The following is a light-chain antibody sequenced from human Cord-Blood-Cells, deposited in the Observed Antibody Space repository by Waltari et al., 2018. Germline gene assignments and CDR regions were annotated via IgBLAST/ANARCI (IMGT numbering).Light chain of an antibody. CDR2: GAT. CDR3: QQYNNWPLS. CDR1: QSVSSN. J-gene: IGKJ2*03. Sequence: EIVMTQSPATLSVSPGERDTLSCRASQSVSSNLAWYQQKPGQAPRLLIYGATTRATGIPARFSDSGSGTEFTLTISSLQSEDFAVYYCQQYNNWPLSFGQGTKLEIK. V-gene: IGKV3-15*01.